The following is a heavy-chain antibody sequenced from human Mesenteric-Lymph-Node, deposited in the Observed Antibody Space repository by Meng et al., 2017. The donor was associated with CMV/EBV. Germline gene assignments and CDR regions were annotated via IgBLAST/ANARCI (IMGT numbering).Heavy chain of an antibody. V-gene: IGHV4-39*07. CDR3: ARAARAMVRGVIAPVGYYYYGMDV. J-gene: IGHJ6*02. Sequence: SETLSLTCTVSGGSISSSSYYWGWIRQPPGKGLEWIGSIYYSGSTYYNPSLKSRVTISVDTSKNQFSLKLSSVTAADTAVYYCARAARAMVRGVIAPVGYYYYGMDVWGQGTTVTVSS. D-gene: IGHD3-10*01. CDR2: IYYSGST. CDR1: GGSISSSSYY.